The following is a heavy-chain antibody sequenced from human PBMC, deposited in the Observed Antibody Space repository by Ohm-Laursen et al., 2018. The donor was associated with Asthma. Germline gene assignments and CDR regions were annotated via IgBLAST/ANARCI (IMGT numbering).Heavy chain of an antibody. Sequence: ASVKVSCKSSGGTFSSYAISWVRQAPGQGLEWMGWINAGNGNTKYSQKFQGRVTITRDTSASTAYMELSSLRSEDTAVYYCARGGYGSGSYYRGYGMDVWGQGTTVTVSS. CDR1: GGTFSSYA. V-gene: IGHV1-3*01. CDR3: ARGGYGSGSYYRGYGMDV. D-gene: IGHD3-10*01. CDR2: INAGNGNT. J-gene: IGHJ6*02.